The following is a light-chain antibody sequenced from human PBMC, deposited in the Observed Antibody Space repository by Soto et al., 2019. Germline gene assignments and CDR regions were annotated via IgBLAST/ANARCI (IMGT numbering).Light chain of an antibody. Sequence: QSVLTQPASVSGSPGQSITISCTGTSSDVGGYNYVSWHQLHPGKAPKLMVYEVSNRPSGVSNRFSGSKSGNTASLTISGLQAEDEAYYYCSSYTSSSTYVFGTGNKRTVL. CDR2: EVS. CDR1: SSDVGGYNY. CDR3: SSYTSSSTYV. J-gene: IGLJ1*01. V-gene: IGLV2-14*01.